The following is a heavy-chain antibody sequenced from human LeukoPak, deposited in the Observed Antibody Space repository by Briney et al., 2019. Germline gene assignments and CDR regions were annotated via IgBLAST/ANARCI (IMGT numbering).Heavy chain of an antibody. Sequence: GGSLRLSCAASGFTFSSYWMHWVRQAPGKGLVWVSRINSDGSSTSYADSVKGRFTISRDNSKNTLYLQMNSLRAEDTAVYYCAKATLAYSSGWYEGVLDYWGQGTLVTVSS. CDR1: GFTFSSYW. D-gene: IGHD6-19*01. V-gene: IGHV3-74*01. CDR2: INSDGSST. CDR3: AKATLAYSSGWYEGVLDY. J-gene: IGHJ4*02.